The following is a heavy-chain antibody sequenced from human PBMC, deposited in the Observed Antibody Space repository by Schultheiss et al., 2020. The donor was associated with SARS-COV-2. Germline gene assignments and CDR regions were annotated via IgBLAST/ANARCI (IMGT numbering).Heavy chain of an antibody. D-gene: IGHD2-15*01. CDR3: AREAGGGVDY. V-gene: IGHV1-2*02. CDR2: INPNSGGT. J-gene: IGHJ4*02. Sequence: ASVKVSCKASGYSFTTYGMNWVPQAPGQGLGWMGWINPNSGGTNYAQKFQGRVTMTRDTSISTAYMELSRLRSDDTAVYYCAREAGGGVDYWGQGTLVTVSS. CDR1: GYSFTTYG.